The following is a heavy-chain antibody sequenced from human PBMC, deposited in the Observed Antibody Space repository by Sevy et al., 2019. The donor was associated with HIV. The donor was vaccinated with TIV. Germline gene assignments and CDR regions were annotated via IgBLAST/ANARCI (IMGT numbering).Heavy chain of an antibody. CDR3: ARDLEFYDYGDYGPAFMPDY. J-gene: IGHJ4*02. CDR1: GFTFSTYG. D-gene: IGHD4-17*01. V-gene: IGHV3-33*01. Sequence: GGSLRLSCAASGFTFSTYGMHWVRQAPGKGLEWVAVIWFDGSNTYYAHSVKGRFTISRDIAKNHLHLKMNSLRAEDTAVYYCARDLEFYDYGDYGPAFMPDYWGQGTLVTVSS. CDR2: IWFDGSNT.